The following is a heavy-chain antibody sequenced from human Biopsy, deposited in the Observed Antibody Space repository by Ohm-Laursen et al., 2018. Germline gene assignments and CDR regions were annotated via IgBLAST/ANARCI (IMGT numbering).Heavy chain of an antibody. CDR2: ISGSGSFI. CDR1: GFTFSPYS. D-gene: IGHD4-17*01. V-gene: IGHV3-21*01. Sequence: SLRLSCTASGFTFSPYSMNWVRQAPGQGLAWVSSISGSGSFIYFADSVKGRFTISRDNARNSLYLQMNSLRAEDTAVYYCGRGQTVAPGYYGMDVWGQGTTVTVSS. CDR3: GRGQTVAPGYYGMDV. J-gene: IGHJ6*02.